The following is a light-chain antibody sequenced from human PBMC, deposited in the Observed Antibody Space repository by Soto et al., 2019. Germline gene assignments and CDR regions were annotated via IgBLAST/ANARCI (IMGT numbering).Light chain of an antibody. CDR3: QQSYSTPRT. CDR2: AAS. CDR1: QSISSY. V-gene: IGKV1-39*01. J-gene: IGKJ1*01. Sequence: DIQMTQSPSSLSASVGDRVTITCRASQSISSYLNWYQQKPGKAPKLLIYAASSLQSGVPSRFSGSGSATDFTLTISSLQPEDFATYYCQQSYSTPRTFGQGTKVKVK.